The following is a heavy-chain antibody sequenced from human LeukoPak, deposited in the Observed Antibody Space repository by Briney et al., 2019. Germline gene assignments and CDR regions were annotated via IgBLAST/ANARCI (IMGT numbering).Heavy chain of an antibody. J-gene: IGHJ3*02. V-gene: IGHV4-59*02. Sequence: SETLSLTCTVSGGSVSNYYWSGIRQPPGKGLEWMGYTYYSGSTHYNPSLTSRVTISVDTSKNQFSLRLTSVTAADTAIYYCARAPFRGTGDGALDIWGQGTMVTVS. CDR3: ARAPFRGTGDGALDI. D-gene: IGHD1-26*01. CDR2: TYYSGST. CDR1: GGSVSNYY.